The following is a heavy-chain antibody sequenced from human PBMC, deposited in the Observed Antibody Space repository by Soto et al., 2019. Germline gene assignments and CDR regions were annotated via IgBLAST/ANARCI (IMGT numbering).Heavy chain of an antibody. CDR2: IYYSGST. D-gene: IGHD2-15*01. J-gene: IGHJ5*02. V-gene: IGHV4-30-4*01. Sequence: SETLSLTCTVSGGSISSGDYYWSWIRQPPGKGLEWIGYIYYSGSTYYNPSLKSRVTISVDTSKNQFSLKLSSVTAADTAVYYCARILGGSCYFSGLCWFDPWGQGTLVTVSS. CDR3: ARILGGSCYFSGLCWFDP. CDR1: GGSISSGDYY.